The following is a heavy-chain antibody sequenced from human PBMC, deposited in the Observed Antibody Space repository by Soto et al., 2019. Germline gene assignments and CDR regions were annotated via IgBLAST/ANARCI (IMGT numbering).Heavy chain of an antibody. J-gene: IGHJ4*02. CDR2: IYYSGST. CDR1: GGSISSSSYY. D-gene: IGHD6-19*01. V-gene: IGHV4-39*01. CDR3: ARQRQWLVRGDFDY. Sequence: QLQLQESGPGLVKPSETLSLTCTVSGGSISSSSYYWGWIRQPPGKGLEWIGSIYYSGSTYYNPSLQGRVTISVSTSRNRFSLKMSSVTAADTAVYYCARQRQWLVRGDFDYWGQGTLVTVSS.